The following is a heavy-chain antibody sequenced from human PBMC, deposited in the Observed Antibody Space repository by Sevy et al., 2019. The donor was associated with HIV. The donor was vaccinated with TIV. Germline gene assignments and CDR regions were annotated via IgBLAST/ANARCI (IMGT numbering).Heavy chain of an antibody. J-gene: IGHJ4*02. CDR1: GFTFSNAW. CDR2: IKSKTDGGTT. V-gene: IGHV3-15*01. CDR3: TTVFYGSGHYPMYFDY. Sequence: GGPLRLSCAASGFTFSNAWMSWVRQAPGKGLEWVGRIKSKTDGGTTDYAAPVKGRFTISRDDSKNTLYLQMNSLKTEDTAVYYCTTVFYGSGHYPMYFDYWGQGTLVTVSS. D-gene: IGHD3-10*01.